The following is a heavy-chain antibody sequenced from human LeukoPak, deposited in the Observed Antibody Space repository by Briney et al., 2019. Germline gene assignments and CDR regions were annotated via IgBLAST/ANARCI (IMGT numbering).Heavy chain of an antibody. CDR2: INPSGGST. CDR3: ARDGGILTGYYYNWFDP. V-gene: IGHV1-46*01. D-gene: IGHD3-9*01. Sequence: ASVKVSCKASGYTFTSYYMHWVRQAPGQGLEWMGIINPSGGSTSYAQKFQGRVTMTRDMSTSTVYMELSSLRSEDTAVYYCARDGGILTGYYYNWFDPRGQGTLVTVSS. CDR1: GYTFTSYY. J-gene: IGHJ5*02.